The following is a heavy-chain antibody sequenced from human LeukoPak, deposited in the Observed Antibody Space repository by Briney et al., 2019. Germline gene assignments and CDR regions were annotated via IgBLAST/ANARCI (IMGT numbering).Heavy chain of an antibody. Sequence: GGSLRLSCEAFGFTLNNYWMAWVRRGPGKGLEGVANIRQDGGDKGHADSVKGRFTISRDNAKNSLYLQMNSLGAEDSGLYYCARDVHGTLDYWGQGILVTVSS. D-gene: IGHD1-26*01. V-gene: IGHV3-7*01. CDR3: ARDVHGTLDY. CDR1: GFTLNNYW. CDR2: IRQDGGDK. J-gene: IGHJ4*02.